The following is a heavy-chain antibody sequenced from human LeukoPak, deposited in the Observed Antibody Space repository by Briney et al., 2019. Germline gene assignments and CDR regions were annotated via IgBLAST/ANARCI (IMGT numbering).Heavy chain of an antibody. V-gene: IGHV4-34*01. CDR3: ARARGYSYGDFDY. D-gene: IGHD5-18*01. J-gene: IGHJ4*02. Sequence: SETLSLTCAVYGGSFSGYYWSWIRQPPGKGLEWIGEINHSGSTNYNPSLKSRVTISVDTSKNQFSLKLSSVTAADTAVYYCARARGYSYGDFDYWGQGTLVAVSS. CDR2: INHSGST. CDR1: GGSFSGYY.